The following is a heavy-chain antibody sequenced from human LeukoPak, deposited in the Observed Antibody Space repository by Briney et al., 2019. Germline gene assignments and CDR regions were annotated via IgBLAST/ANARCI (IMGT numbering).Heavy chain of an antibody. J-gene: IGHJ3*02. CDR1: GFTFSSYA. V-gene: IGHV3-30-3*01. CDR2: ISYDGSNK. D-gene: IGHD2-2*02. CDR3: ARDRLLYVSDESDAFDI. Sequence: PGGSLNRSWAASGFTFSSYAMHWVRQAPGKGLEWVAVISYDGSNKYYADSVKGRFTISRDNSKNTLYLQMNSLRAEDTAVYYCARDRLLYVSDESDAFDIWGQGTMVTVSS.